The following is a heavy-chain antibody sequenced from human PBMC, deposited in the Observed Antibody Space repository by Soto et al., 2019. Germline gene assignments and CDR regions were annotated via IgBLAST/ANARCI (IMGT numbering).Heavy chain of an antibody. V-gene: IGHV4-59*08. CDR1: GGSISSYY. Sequence: SETLSLTCTVSGGSISSYYWSWIRQPPGKGLEWIGYIYYSGSTNYNPSLKSRVTISVDTSKNQFSLKLSSVTAADTAVYYCARRTYCSGGSCHFDYWGQGTLVTSPX. CDR3: ARRTYCSGGSCHFDY. D-gene: IGHD2-15*01. CDR2: IYYSGST. J-gene: IGHJ4*02.